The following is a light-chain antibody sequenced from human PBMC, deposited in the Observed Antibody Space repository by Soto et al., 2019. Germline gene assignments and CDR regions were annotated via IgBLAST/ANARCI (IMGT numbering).Light chain of an antibody. CDR2: AAS. CDR1: QDISNY. J-gene: IGKJ2*01. Sequence: DIQMTQSPSALSASVGDRVTITCRASQDISNYLAWYQQKPGKAPKLLIYAASTLQSGVPSRFSGSGSGTDFTLTISSLQPEDVATYYCQKYNSAPVPFGQGNKLEIK. CDR3: QKYNSAPVP. V-gene: IGKV1-27*01.